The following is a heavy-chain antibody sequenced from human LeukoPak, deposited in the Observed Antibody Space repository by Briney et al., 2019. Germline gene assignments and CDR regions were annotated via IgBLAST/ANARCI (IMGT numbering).Heavy chain of an antibody. CDR2: ISGSGGST. CDR3: AKGGSGTYCYYMDV. Sequence: PGGSLRLSCAASGFTFSSYAMSWVRQAPGKGLEWVSAISGSGGSTYYADSVKGRFTISRDNSKNTLYLQMNSLRAEDTAVYYCAKGGSGTYCYYMDVWGKGTTVTVSS. D-gene: IGHD3-10*01. CDR1: GFTFSSYA. V-gene: IGHV3-23*01. J-gene: IGHJ6*03.